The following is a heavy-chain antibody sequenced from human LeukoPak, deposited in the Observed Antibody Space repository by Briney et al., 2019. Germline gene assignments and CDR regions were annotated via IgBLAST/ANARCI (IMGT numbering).Heavy chain of an antibody. V-gene: IGHV3-23*01. CDR3: AKGPVLLWLGELLLDKNELDY. D-gene: IGHD3-10*01. J-gene: IGHJ4*02. CDR2: ISGSGGST. Sequence: GGSLRLSCAASGFTFSSYAMSWVRQAPGKGLEWVSAISGSGGSTYYADSVKGRFTISRDNSKNTLYLQMNSLRAEDTAVYYCAKGPVLLWLGELLLDKNELDYWGQGTLVTVSS. CDR1: GFTFSSYA.